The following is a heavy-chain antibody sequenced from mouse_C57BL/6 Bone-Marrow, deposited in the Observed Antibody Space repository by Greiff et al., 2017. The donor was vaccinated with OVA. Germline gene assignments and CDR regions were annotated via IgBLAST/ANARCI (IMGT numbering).Heavy chain of an antibody. J-gene: IGHJ1*03. D-gene: IGHD4-1*01. V-gene: IGHV5-16*01. CDR3: ARRTGYWYFDV. CDR2: INYDGSST. Sequence: EVNVVESEGGLVQPGRSMKLSCTASGFTFSDYYMAWVRQVPEKGLEWVANINYDGSSTYYLDSLKSRFIISRDNAKNILYLQMSSLKSEDTATYYCARRTGYWYFDVWGTGTTVTVSS. CDR1: GFTFSDYY.